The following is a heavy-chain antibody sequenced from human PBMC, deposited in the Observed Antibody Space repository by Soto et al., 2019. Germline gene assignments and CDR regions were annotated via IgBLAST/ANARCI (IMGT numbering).Heavy chain of an antibody. J-gene: IGHJ4*02. CDR3: ARFRGNVVATKRHRYYFDY. D-gene: IGHD2-2*01. CDR1: GGSFSGYY. V-gene: IGHV4-34*01. Sequence: QVQLQQWGAGLLKPSETLSLTCAVYGGSFSGYYWSWIRQPPGKGLEWIGEINHSGSTNYNPSLRNRVTISVDTSKNQCSLKLSSVTAANTAVYYCARFRGNVVATKRHRYYFDYWGQGTLVTVSS. CDR2: INHSGST.